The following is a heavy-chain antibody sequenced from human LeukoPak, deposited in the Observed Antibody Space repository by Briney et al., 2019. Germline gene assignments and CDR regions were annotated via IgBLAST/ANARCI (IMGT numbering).Heavy chain of an antibody. CDR1: GGTFSSYT. D-gene: IGHD3-3*01. CDR2: IIPILGIA. CDR3: ARDLAIFGVVTTLGYGMDV. Sequence: APVKVSRKASGGTFSSYTISWVRQAPGQGLEWMGRIIPILGIANYAQKFQGRVTITAGKSTSTAYMELSSLRSEDTAVYYCARDLAIFGVVTTLGYGMDVWGQGTTVTVSS. J-gene: IGHJ6*02. V-gene: IGHV1-69*04.